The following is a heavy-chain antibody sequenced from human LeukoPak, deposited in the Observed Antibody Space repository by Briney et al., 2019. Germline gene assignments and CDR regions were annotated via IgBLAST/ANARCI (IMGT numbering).Heavy chain of an antibody. V-gene: IGHV3-11*01. J-gene: IGHJ4*02. Sequence: GGSLRLSCAASGFTFSDSYMSWIRQAPGKGLEYISYISSSGSTIYYADSVKGRFTLSRDNAKNSLSLEMNSLRAEDAAVYYCARGKYSFDYWGQGTLVTVSS. CDR3: ARGKYSFDY. CDR2: ISSSGSTI. CDR1: GFTFSDSY.